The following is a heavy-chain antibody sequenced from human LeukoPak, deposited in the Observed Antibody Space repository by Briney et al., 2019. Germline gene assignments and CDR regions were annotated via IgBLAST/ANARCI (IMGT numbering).Heavy chain of an antibody. CDR1: GGSISSGDYY. V-gene: IGHV4-30-4*01. CDR2: MYYSGST. D-gene: IGHD3-22*01. J-gene: IGHJ5*02. Sequence: PSQTLSLTCTVSGGSISSGDYYWSWIRQPPGKGLEWIAYMYYSGSTYYNPSLKSRVTMSADTSKNQLSLKLSSVTAADTAVYYCARPYYYDSRIDPWSQGTPVTVSS. CDR3: ARPYYYDSRIDP.